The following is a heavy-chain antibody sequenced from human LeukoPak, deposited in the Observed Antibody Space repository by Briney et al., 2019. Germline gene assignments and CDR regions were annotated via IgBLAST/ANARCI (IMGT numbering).Heavy chain of an antibody. CDR3: ARVVIAAAGTRTVIYYMDV. D-gene: IGHD6-13*01. CDR2: IIPIFGTA. CDR1: GGTFSSYA. J-gene: IGHJ6*03. V-gene: IGHV1-69*13. Sequence: ASVKVSCKASGGTFSSYAISWVRQAPGQGLEWMGGIIPIFGTANYAQKSQGRVTITADESTSTAYMELSSLRSEDTAVYYCARVVIAAAGTRTVIYYMDVWGKGTTVTISS.